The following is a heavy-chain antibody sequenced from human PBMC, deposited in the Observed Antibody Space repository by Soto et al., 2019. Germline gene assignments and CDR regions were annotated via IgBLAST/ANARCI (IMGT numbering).Heavy chain of an antibody. Sequence: ASVKVSCKASGHTFTGCYIHWVRKAPGQGLEWMGWINPKSRRTKYAQKFQGRVTMTRDTSITTAYMELSRLTSDDTAGYYCARPFLFRGIIGFWGQGSLVTVSS. CDR1: GHTFTGCY. CDR2: INPKSRRT. J-gene: IGHJ4*02. CDR3: ARPFLFRGIIGF. V-gene: IGHV1-2*02. D-gene: IGHD3-16*02.